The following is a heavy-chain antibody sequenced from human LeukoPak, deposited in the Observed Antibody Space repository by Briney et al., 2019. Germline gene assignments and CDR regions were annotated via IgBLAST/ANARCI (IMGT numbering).Heavy chain of an antibody. CDR3: ARGPHIVVATLVYQNWFDP. V-gene: IGHV3-30*02. CDR1: GFTFSSYG. Sequence: PGGSLRLSCAASGFTFSSYGMHWVRQAPGKGLEWVAFIRYDGSNKYYADSVKGRFTISRDNSKNTLYLQMNSLRAEDTAVYYCARGPHIVVATLVYQNWFDPWGQGTLVTVSS. CDR2: IRYDGSNK. D-gene: IGHD2-21*02. J-gene: IGHJ5*02.